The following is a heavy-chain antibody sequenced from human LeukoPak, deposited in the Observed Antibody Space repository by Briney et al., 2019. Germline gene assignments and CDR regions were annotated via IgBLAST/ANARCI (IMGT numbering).Heavy chain of an antibody. CDR2: RNPNRGNT. Sequence: ASVKVSCKASGYTFTSYDINWVQQATGQGLEWMGWRNPNRGNTGFAQKFQGRVTMTEDTSTDTAYMELSSLRSEDTAVYYCATWSRLDYFDYWGQGTLVTVSS. V-gene: IGHV1-8*01. CDR1: GYTFTSYD. D-gene: IGHD3-3*01. J-gene: IGHJ4*02. CDR3: ATWSRLDYFDY.